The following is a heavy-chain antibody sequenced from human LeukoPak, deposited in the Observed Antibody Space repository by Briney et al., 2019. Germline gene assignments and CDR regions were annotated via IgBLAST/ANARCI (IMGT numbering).Heavy chain of an antibody. J-gene: IGHJ5*02. Sequence: SETLSLTCAVYGGSFSGYYWSWIRQPPGKGLEWIGEINHSGSTNYNPSLKSRVTISVDTSKNQFSLKPSSVTAADTAVYYCARRPIISWFDPWGQGTLVTVSS. CDR1: GGSFSGYY. CDR3: ARRPIISWFDP. CDR2: INHSGST. V-gene: IGHV4-34*01. D-gene: IGHD3-10*01.